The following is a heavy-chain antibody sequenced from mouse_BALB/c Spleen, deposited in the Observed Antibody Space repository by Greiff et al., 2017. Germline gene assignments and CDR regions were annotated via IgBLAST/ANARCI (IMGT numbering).Heavy chain of an antibody. D-gene: IGHD2-14*01. CDR2: IYPGNSDT. Sequence: EVQGVESGTVLARPGASVKMSCKASGYTFTSYWMHWVKQRPGQGLEWIGAIYPGNSDTSYNQKFKGKAKLTAVTSTSTAYMELSSLTNEDSAVYYCTRSDRYGGAMDYWGQGTSVTVSS. CDR1: GYTFTSYW. V-gene: IGHV1-5*01. J-gene: IGHJ4*01. CDR3: TRSDRYGGAMDY.